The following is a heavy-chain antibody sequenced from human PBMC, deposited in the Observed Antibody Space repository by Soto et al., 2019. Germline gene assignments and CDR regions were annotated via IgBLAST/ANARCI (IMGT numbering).Heavy chain of an antibody. CDR2: ISYDGSKK. V-gene: IGHV3-30*18. J-gene: IGHJ6*02. D-gene: IGHD4-17*01. CDR3: AKEGTVTTEVDYYYSDMDV. CDR1: GFNFSTYD. Sequence: QVQLVESGGGVVQPGRSLRLSCEVSGFNFSTYDMHRVRQAPGQGLEWVAGISYDGSKKYYAESVQGRFSISRDNSKNTLYLQMNNPRAEDTAVYYCAKEGTVTTEVDYYYSDMDVWGQGTTVTVSS.